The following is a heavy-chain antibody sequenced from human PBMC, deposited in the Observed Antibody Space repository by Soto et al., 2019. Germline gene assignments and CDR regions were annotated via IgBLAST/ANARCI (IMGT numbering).Heavy chain of an antibody. V-gene: IGHV4-4*02. D-gene: IGHD3-10*01. J-gene: IGHJ5*02. Sequence: SETLSLTCAASGGSISSSNWWSWVRQPPGKGLEWIGEISHSGSANYNPSLKTRVTLSIDKSKNHFSLRVASVTPADTAVYYCARFNWVRGVSWLDPWGQGLLVTVYS. CDR1: GGSISSSNW. CDR2: ISHSGSA. CDR3: ARFNWVRGVSWLDP.